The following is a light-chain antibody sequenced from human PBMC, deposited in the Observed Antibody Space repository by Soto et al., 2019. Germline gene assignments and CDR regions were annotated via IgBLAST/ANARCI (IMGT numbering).Light chain of an antibody. CDR1: SSDVGGHNY. J-gene: IGLJ3*02. V-gene: IGLV2-14*01. Sequence: QSALTQPASVSGSPGQSITISCTGTSSDVGGHNYVSWYQQHPGKAPKLLIYEVRVRRSGVSIRFSGSKSANTASLTISGLQAEDEADYYCSSYTTTSTLRVFGGGTQLTVL. CDR3: SSYTTTSTLRV. CDR2: EVR.